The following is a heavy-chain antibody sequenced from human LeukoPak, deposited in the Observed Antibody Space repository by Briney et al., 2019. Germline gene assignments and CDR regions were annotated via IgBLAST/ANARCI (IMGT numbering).Heavy chain of an antibody. V-gene: IGHV5-51*01. CDR1: GYSFTSYC. J-gene: IGHJ3*01. D-gene: IGHD1-26*01. Sequence: GESLKISCKVSGYSFTSYCIGWVRQVPGKGLEWMGIIYPGDSGPTYSPSFQGQVTISVDKSINTAYLQWSSLQASDTAMYYCGMSGDRVPLQDDVFDVWGQGTMVTVS. CDR2: IYPGDSGP. CDR3: GMSGDRVPLQDDVFDV.